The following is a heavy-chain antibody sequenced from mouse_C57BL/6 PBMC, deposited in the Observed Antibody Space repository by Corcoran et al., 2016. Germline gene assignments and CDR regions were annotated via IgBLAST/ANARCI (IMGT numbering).Heavy chain of an antibody. D-gene: IGHD2-5*01. V-gene: IGHV1-81*01. CDR2: IYPRSGNT. CDR3: ARNHYSNYSYYYAMDY. J-gene: IGHJ4*01. CDR1: GYTFTSYG. Sequence: QVQLQQSGAELARPGASVKLSCKASGYTFTSYGISWVKQRTGQGLEWIGEIYPRSGNTYYNEKFKGKATLTADKSSSTAYMELRSLTSEDSAVYFCARNHYSNYSYYYAMDYWGQGTSVTVSS.